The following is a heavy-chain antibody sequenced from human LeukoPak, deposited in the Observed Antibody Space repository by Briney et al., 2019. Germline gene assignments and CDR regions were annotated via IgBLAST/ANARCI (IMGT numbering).Heavy chain of an antibody. CDR3: ARGQAGPLLWFGELPQPYFDY. CDR2: IYYSGST. CDR1: GGSISSYY. V-gene: IGHV4-59*01. J-gene: IGHJ4*02. Sequence: SETLSLTCTVSGGSISSYYWSWIRQPPGKGLEWIGYIYYSGSTNYNPSLKSRVTISVDTSKNQFSLKLSSVTAADTAVYYCARGQAGPLLWFGELPQPYFDYWGQGTLVTVSS. D-gene: IGHD3-10*01.